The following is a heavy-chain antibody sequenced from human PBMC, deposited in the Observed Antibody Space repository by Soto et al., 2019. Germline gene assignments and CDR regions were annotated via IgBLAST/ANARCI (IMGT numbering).Heavy chain of an antibody. V-gene: IGHV3-49*04. CDR2: IRSEAYGGTI. Sequence: LRLSCTASGFIFGDYAVNWVRQAPGKGLEWVSFIRSEAYGGTIEYAASVKGRFTISRDDSKSIAYLQMNSLKTEDTAVYYCTRDLGNYYDGLYSYYGMDVWGQGTTVTVSS. CDR3: TRDLGNYYDGLYSYYGMDV. J-gene: IGHJ6*02. CDR1: GFIFGDYA. D-gene: IGHD3-22*01.